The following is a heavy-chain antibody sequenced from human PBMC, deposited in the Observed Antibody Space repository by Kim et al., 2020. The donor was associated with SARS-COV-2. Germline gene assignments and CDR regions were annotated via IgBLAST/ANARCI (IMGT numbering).Heavy chain of an antibody. V-gene: IGHV4-61*01. Sequence: SETLSLTCTVSGGSVSSGSYYWSWIRQPPGKGLEWIGYIYYSGSTNYNPSLKSRVTISVDTSKNQFSLKLSSVTAADTAVYYCARYPGTMGLSEWGQGTLVTVSS. D-gene: IGHD1-1*01. CDR3: ARYPGTMGLSE. J-gene: IGHJ4*02. CDR2: IYYSGST. CDR1: GGSVSSGSYY.